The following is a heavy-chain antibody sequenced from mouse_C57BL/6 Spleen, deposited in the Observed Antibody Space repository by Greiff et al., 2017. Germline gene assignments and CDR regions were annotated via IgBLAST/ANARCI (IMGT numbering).Heavy chain of an antibody. CDR2: IYPGDGDT. V-gene: IGHV1-80*01. CDR1: GYAFSSYW. Sequence: QVQLQQSGAELVKPGASVKISCKASGYAFSSYWMNWVKQRPGKGLEWIGQIYPGDGDTNYNGKFQGKATLTADKSSSTAYMQVSILTSEDSAVYLCAKYDYYGSNPYYWGQGTTLTVSS. J-gene: IGHJ2*01. CDR3: AKYDYYGSNPYY. D-gene: IGHD1-1*01.